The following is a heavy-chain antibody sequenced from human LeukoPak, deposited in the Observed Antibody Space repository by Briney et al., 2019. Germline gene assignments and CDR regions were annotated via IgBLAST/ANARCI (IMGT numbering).Heavy chain of an antibody. J-gene: IGHJ5*02. V-gene: IGHV1-69*02. Sequence: GASVKVSCKASGGTFSSYTISWVRQAPGQGLEWMGRIIPILGIANYAQKFQGRVTITADKSTSTAYMELSSLRSEDTAVYYCARAGYHDFWSGYPNWFDPWGQGTLVTVSS. D-gene: IGHD3-3*01. CDR3: ARAGYHDFWSGYPNWFDP. CDR2: IIPILGIA. CDR1: GGTFSSYT.